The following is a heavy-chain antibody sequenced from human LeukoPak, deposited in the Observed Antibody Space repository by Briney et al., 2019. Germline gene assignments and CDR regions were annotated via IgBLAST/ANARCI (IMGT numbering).Heavy chain of an antibody. CDR3: ARAGSFRFDY. CDR1: GFTFSDSW. Sequence: GGSLRLSCAASGFTFSDSWMHWVRQAPGKGRVWVSRMNSYGSTIDYADSVKGRFTISKDNARNTLFLQMNSLSAEDTAIYYCARAGSFRFDYWGQGTLATVSS. V-gene: IGHV3-74*01. CDR2: MNSYGSTI. J-gene: IGHJ4*02. D-gene: IGHD3-10*01.